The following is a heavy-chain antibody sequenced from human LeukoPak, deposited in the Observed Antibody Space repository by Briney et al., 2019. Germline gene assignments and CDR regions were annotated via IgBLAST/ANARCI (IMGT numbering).Heavy chain of an antibody. CDR2: TYHSGST. J-gene: IGHJ6*03. CDR1: GVALSSENW. Sequence: PSGSLSLTCAVSGVALSSENWWSWARPSPGEGLEWIGVTYHSGSTNYNPSLKSRVSISVDKSKNQFSLNLNSVTAADTAVYYCARPYSYYLDVWGKGTPVIVSS. V-gene: IGHV4-4*02. CDR3: ARPYSYYLDV.